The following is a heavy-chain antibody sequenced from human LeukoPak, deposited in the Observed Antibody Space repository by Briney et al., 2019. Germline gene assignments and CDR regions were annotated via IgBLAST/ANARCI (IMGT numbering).Heavy chain of an antibody. D-gene: IGHD3-22*01. V-gene: IGHV4-39*07. J-gene: IGHJ3*02. CDR1: GGSISSSSYY. CDR3: VADSSGSNAFDI. CDR2: IYYSGST. Sequence: SETLSLTCTVSGGSISSSSYYWGWIRQPPGKGLEWIGSIYYSGSTYYNPSLKSRVTISVDTSKNQFSLKLSSVTAADTAVYYCVADSSGSNAFDIWGQGTMVTVSS.